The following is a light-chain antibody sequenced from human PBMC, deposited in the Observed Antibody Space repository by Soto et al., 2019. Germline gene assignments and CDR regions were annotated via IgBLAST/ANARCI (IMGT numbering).Light chain of an antibody. CDR1: QSVSSY. J-gene: IGKJ4*01. V-gene: IGKV3-11*01. Sequence: IVLTQSPPALSLSPGERATLSCRASQSVSSYLAWYRQKPGQAPRLLIYDASNRATGIPARFSGSESGTEFTLTISSLQPEDFATYYCQQLNTYPLTFGGGTKVDIK. CDR3: QQLNTYPLT. CDR2: DAS.